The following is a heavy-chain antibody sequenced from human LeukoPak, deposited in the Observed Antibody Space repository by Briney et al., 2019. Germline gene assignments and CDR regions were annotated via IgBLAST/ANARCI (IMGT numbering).Heavy chain of an antibody. J-gene: IGHJ5*02. CDR1: GFTFSTYW. CDR2: IKRDGSET. Sequence: PGGSLRLSCAASGFTFSTYWMAWVRQAPGKGLEWVAFIKRDGSETNYVDSVRGRFSISRDNTENSLYLQMNSLRAEDTAVYYCAKTRSGSWGQGTLVTVSS. CDR3: AKTRSGS. V-gene: IGHV3-7*02. D-gene: IGHD3-3*01.